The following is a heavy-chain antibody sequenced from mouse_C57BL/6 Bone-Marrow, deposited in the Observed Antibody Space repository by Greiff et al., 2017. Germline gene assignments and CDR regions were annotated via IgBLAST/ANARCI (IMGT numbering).Heavy chain of an antibody. CDR2: IRLKSDNYAT. D-gene: IGHD2-1*01. CDR1: GFTFSNYW. CDR3: TEGDGNWGYYAMDY. V-gene: IGHV6-3*01. J-gene: IGHJ4*01. Sequence: EVKLMESGGGLVQPGGSMKLSCVASGFTFSNYWMNWVRQSPEKGLEWVAQIRLKSDNYATHYAESVKGRFTISRDDSKSSVYLQMNNLRAEDTGIYYCTEGDGNWGYYAMDYWGQGTSVTVSS.